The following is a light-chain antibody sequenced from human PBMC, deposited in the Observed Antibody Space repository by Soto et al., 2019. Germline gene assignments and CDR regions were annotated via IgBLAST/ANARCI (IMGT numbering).Light chain of an antibody. CDR3: LQRSHWPPAWT. CDR1: QSASTN. V-gene: IGKV3-11*01. Sequence: ETVLTQSPATLSLSPGERATLSCRASQSASTNLAWYQQKPGQAPRLLIYGASNRATGIPARFSGSGSETDFTLTISSLEPEDFAVYYCLQRSHWPPAWTFGQGTKVDIK. J-gene: IGKJ1*01. CDR2: GAS.